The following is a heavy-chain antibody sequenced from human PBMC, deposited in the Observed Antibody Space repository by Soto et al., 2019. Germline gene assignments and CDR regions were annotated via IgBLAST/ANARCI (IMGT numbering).Heavy chain of an antibody. D-gene: IGHD6-13*01. J-gene: IGHJ4*02. CDR1: GGCFSCYY. Sequence: SETLSLTCGAYGGCFSCYYRIWLRQPPAQGLEWIGEINHSGSTNYNPSLKSRVTISVDTSKNQFSLKLSSVTAADTAVYYCARVHKSPHLGIAAAGNYFDYCGRGTLVTVSS. CDR3: ARVHKSPHLGIAAAGNYFDY. V-gene: IGHV4-34*01. CDR2: INHSGST.